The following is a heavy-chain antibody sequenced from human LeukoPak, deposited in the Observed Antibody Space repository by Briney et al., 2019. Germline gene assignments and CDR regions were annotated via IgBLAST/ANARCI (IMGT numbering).Heavy chain of an antibody. J-gene: IGHJ4*02. CDR3: SRLIAARTPYFFDY. CDR1: GFTFSSYA. D-gene: IGHD6-6*01. Sequence: GGSLRLSCAASGFTFSSYAMSWVRQAPGKGLEWGSGINYSGGSTYYADSVRGRFTISRDNSKNTLYLQMNSLRAEDTSVYYCSRLIAARTPYFFDYWGQGTLVTVSS. V-gene: IGHV3-23*01. CDR2: INYSGGST.